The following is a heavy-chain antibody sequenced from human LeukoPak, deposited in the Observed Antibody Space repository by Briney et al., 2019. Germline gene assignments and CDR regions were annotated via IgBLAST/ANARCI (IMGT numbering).Heavy chain of an antibody. D-gene: IGHD6-13*01. J-gene: IGHJ5*02. CDR1: GYSFIGHG. CDR3: ARGPHSSSPES. CDR2: ISAYNGNT. Sequence: GASVKVSCKASGYSFIGHGITWVRQAPGQGLEWMGWISAYNGNTKYAQNLQGRVTMTTDISTSTAYMELRSLRSDDTAVYYCARGPHSSSPESWGQGTLVTVSS. V-gene: IGHV1-18*01.